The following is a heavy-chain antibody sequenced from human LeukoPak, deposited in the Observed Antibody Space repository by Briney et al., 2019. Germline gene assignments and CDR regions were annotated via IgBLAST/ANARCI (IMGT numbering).Heavy chain of an antibody. Sequence: ASVKVSCKVSGYTLTELSMNWVRQAPGKGLEWMGGFDPEDGETIYAQKFQGRVTMTEDTSTDTAYMELSSLRSEDTAVYYCATDREVGATRRGFDPWGQGTLVTVSS. J-gene: IGHJ5*02. V-gene: IGHV1-24*01. CDR1: GYTLTELS. D-gene: IGHD1-26*01. CDR2: FDPEDGET. CDR3: ATDREVGATRRGFDP.